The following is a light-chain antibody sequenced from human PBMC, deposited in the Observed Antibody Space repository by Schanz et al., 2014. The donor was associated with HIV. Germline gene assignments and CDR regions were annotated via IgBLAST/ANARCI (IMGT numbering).Light chain of an antibody. V-gene: IGKV3-20*01. Sequence: ETVLTQSPGTLSLSPGERATLSCRASESVSTNLAWYQQRPGQTPRLVIYAASSRATGIPDRFSGSGSGTDFTLTISRLEPEDFAVYFCQQYGGLPWTFGQGTKVEIK. CDR3: QQYGGLPWT. CDR2: AAS. CDR1: ESVSTN. J-gene: IGKJ1*01.